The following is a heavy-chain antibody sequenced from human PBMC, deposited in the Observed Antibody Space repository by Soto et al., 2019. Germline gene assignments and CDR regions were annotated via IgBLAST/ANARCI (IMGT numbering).Heavy chain of an antibody. J-gene: IGHJ4*02. V-gene: IGHV3-30*18. CDR2: VNHEGRTT. Sequence: VHLVESGGDVVKPGRSLQLSCAASGGAFRSYAMHWVRQAPGKGLEWVAVVNHEGRTTHYADTVKGRVTISRDSSKNADAPEITSLRAVDRAVSYCTNRGRQGMVTSGLNYWGQGALVTVSS. CDR1: GGAFRSYA. D-gene: IGHD2-8*01. CDR3: TNRGRQGMVTSGLNY.